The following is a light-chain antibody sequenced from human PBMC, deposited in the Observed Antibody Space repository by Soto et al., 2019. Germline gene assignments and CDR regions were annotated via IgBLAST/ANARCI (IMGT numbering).Light chain of an antibody. CDR1: QDIRKF. CDR3: QQSYSIPRT. Sequence: DIQMTQSPSSLSASVGDRVTITCQASQDIRKFLNWYQQKPGKAPKLLINDASNLETGVPSRFSGSGSGTDFTLTISSLQPEDFATYYCQQSYSIPRTFGGGTKVDIK. V-gene: IGKV1-39*01. CDR2: DAS. J-gene: IGKJ4*01.